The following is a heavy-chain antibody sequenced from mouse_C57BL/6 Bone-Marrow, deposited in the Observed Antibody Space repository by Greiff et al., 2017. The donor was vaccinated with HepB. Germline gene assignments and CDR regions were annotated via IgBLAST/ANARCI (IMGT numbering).Heavy chain of an antibody. CDR3: ARSFYYDYDGYYFDY. CDR2: ISYSGST. Sequence: EVKLEESGPGLAKPSQTLSLTCSVTGYSITSDYWNWIRKFPGNKLEYMGYISYSGSTYYNPSLKSRISITRDTSKNQYYLQLNSVTTEDTATYYCARSFYYDYDGYYFDYWGQGTTLTVSS. V-gene: IGHV3-8*01. J-gene: IGHJ2*01. D-gene: IGHD2-4*01. CDR1: GYSITSDY.